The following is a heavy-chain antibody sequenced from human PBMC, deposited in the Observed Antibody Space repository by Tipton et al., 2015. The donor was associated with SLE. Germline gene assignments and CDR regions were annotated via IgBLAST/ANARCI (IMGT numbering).Heavy chain of an antibody. V-gene: IGHV3-23*01. CDR1: GITLSRYA. CDR3: AKGFDFWSASSWYLDV. J-gene: IGHJ2*01. D-gene: IGHD3-3*01. Sequence: GSLRLSCAASGITLSRYAFAWVRQAPGKGLEWVSAIRGSDGNTYLADSVKGRFTMSRDNSKNTLYLQMNSLRDEDSAFYYCAKGFDFWSASSWYLDVWGRGTLVTVSS. CDR2: IRGSDGNT.